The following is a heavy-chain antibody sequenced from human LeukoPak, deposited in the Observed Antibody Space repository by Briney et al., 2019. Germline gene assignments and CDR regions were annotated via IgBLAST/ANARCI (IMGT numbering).Heavy chain of an antibody. J-gene: IGHJ4*02. CDR1: GFTFSSYW. V-gene: IGHV3-74*01. CDR2: INSDGSST. D-gene: IGHD4-17*01. CDR3: ARAATYGDYGRTLDY. Sequence: GGSLRLSCAASGFTFSSYWMHWVRQAPGKGLVWVSRINSDGSSTSYADSVKGRFTISRDNAKNTLYLQMNSLRAEDTAVYYCARAATYGDYGRTLDYWGQGTLVTVSS.